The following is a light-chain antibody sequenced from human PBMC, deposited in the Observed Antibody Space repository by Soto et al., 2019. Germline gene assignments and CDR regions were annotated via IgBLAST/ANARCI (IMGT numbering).Light chain of an antibody. CDR2: KAS. CDR1: QNINSW. V-gene: IGKV1-5*03. CDR3: QQYNTYRA. J-gene: IGKJ1*01. Sequence: DIQMTQSPSTLSASVGDRVTITCRASQNINSWLAWYQQKPGKPPNLLIYKASTLESGVPSRFSGSGSGTEFTLTISSLQPDDFATYYCQQYNTYRAFGQGTKVDIK.